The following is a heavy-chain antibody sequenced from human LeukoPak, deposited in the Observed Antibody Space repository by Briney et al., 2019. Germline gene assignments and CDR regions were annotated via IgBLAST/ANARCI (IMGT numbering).Heavy chain of an antibody. CDR2: ISGIGGTI. CDR1: GFTFCTYG. Sequence: GGSLRLSCAASGFTFCTYGMNWVRQAPGKGLEWGSSISGIGGTIYYADSAKGRFTISRDNSKNTLYLQMNSLRAEDPAVYYCAGRGSGSYFDYWGKGTLVTVSS. V-gene: IGHV3-23*01. J-gene: IGHJ4*02. D-gene: IGHD3-10*01. CDR3: AGRGSGSYFDY.